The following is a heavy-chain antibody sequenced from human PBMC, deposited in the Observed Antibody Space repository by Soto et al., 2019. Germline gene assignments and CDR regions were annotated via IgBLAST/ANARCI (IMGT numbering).Heavy chain of an antibody. CDR2: IRNDGSDK. Sequence: GGSPSLSCAASGFIFSPYGIHWVRQAPGKGLEWVALIRNDGSDKYYAESVTGRFTISRDNSKNTVYLQMNSLRAEDTALYFCARAPRMAPFDIWGQGTMVTVSS. J-gene: IGHJ3*02. CDR1: GFIFSPYG. V-gene: IGHV3-33*01. CDR3: ARAPRMAPFDI.